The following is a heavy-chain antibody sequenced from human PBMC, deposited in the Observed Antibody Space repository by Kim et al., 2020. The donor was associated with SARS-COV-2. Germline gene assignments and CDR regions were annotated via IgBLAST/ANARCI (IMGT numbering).Heavy chain of an antibody. Sequence: SETLSLTCTVSGGSISSSSYYWGWIRQPPGKGLEWIGSIYYSGSTYYNPSLKSRVTISVDTSKNQFSLKLSSVTAADTAVYYCARDIYYSYYGMDVWGQGTTVTVSS. CDR2: IYYSGST. V-gene: IGHV4-39*02. CDR3: ARDIYYSYYGMDV. CDR1: GGSISSSSYY. J-gene: IGHJ6*02.